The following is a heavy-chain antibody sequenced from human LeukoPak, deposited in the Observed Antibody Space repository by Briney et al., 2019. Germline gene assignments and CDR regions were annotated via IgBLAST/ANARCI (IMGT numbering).Heavy chain of an antibody. CDR1: GFTFSSYA. J-gene: IGHJ4*02. V-gene: IGHV3-23*01. CDR2: ICGINGYT. D-gene: IGHD2-2*01. CDR3: AKVPSGCYACDFDF. Sequence: PGGSLRLSCVASGFTFSSYAMSWVRQPPGKGLEWVSRICGINGYTYYADSVKGRFSISRDNSKNTLYLQMNSLRAENTALYYWAKVPSGCYACDFDFWGQGTLVTVSS.